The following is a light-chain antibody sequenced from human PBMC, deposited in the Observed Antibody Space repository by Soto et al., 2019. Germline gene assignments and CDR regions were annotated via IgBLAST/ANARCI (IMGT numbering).Light chain of an antibody. CDR2: GAS. V-gene: IGKV3-20*01. CDR3: QQYGWSPPYT. CDR1: QSVSSSY. Sequence: EIVLTQSPGTLSLSPGERATLSCRASQSVSSSYLAWYQQKPGQAPRLLIYGASSRATGIPDRFSGIGSGTDFTLTISRLEPEDFAVYYCQQYGWSPPYTFDQGTKLYIK. J-gene: IGKJ2*01.